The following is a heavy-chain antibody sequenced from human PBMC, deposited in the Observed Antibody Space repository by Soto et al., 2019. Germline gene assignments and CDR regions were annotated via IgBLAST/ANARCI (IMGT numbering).Heavy chain of an antibody. CDR3: ARVEAVAGLYNYHGLDV. J-gene: IGHJ6*02. Sequence: QVQLVQSGAEVKKPGSSVKVSCKVSGGTFSNYAIDWVRLAPGHGLEWMGGIVPIFGTTYYPQKFQGRATLIADDSTTTAYLEMSSLRSEDTAIYYCARVEAVAGLYNYHGLDVWGQGTAVTVSS. D-gene: IGHD6-19*01. CDR2: IVPIFGTT. V-gene: IGHV1-69*12. CDR1: GGTFSNYA.